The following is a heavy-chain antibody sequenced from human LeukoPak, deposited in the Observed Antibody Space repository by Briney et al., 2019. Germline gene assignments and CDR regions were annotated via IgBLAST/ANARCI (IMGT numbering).Heavy chain of an antibody. D-gene: IGHD2-21*01. J-gene: IGHJ4*02. V-gene: IGHV3-30*02. CDR1: GFTFSSYG. Sequence: GGSLRLSCAASGFTFSSYGMHWVRQAPGKGLEWVAFIRYDGSNKYYADSVKGRFTISRDNSKNTLYLQMNSLRAEDTAVYYCAKDPYCGGDCYWFDYWGQGTLVTVSS. CDR3: AKDPYCGGDCYWFDY. CDR2: IRYDGSNK.